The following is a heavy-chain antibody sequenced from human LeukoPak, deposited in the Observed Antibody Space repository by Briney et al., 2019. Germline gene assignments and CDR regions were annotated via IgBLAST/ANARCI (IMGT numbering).Heavy chain of an antibody. V-gene: IGHV4-38-2*01. CDR3: VRGEGYSGYDFDY. Sequence: PSETLSLTCGVSGYSISSGYDWGWIRQTPGKRLEWIGYIYNTGSTNYNPSLKSRVTISLDTSKNQFSLNLSSVTTADTAMYYCVRGEGYSGYDFDYWGQGTLVTVSS. CDR2: IYNTGST. D-gene: IGHD5-12*01. J-gene: IGHJ4*02. CDR1: GYSISSGYD.